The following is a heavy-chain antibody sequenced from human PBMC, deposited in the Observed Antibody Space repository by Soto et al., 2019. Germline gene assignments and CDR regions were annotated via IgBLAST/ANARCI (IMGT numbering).Heavy chain of an antibody. CDR1: GYTFTSYG. V-gene: IGHV1-18*01. CDR2: ISAYNGNT. J-gene: IGHJ3*02. D-gene: IGHD7-27*01. CDR3: ARVKNWGYAFDI. Sequence: ASVKVSCKASGYTFTSYGISWVRQAPGQGLEWMGWISAYNGNTNYAQKLQGRVTMTTDTSTSPAYMELRSLRYDDTAVYYCARVKNWGYAFDIWGQGTMVTVSS.